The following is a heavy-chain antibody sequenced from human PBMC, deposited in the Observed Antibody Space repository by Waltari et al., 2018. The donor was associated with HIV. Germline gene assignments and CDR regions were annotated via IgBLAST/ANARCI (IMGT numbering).Heavy chain of an antibody. J-gene: IGHJ4*02. CDR3: ARGGFYGSGSKVN. V-gene: IGHV3-7*04. D-gene: IGHD3-10*01. CDR2: IKQDGSEK. CDR1: GFTFSSYW. Sequence: EVQLVESGGGLVQPGGSLRLSGAASGFTFSSYWISWVRQAPGKGLEWVANIKQDGSEKYYVDSVNGRFTISRDNAENSLYLQMNSLRAEDTAVYYCARGGFYGSGSKVNWGQGTLVTVSS.